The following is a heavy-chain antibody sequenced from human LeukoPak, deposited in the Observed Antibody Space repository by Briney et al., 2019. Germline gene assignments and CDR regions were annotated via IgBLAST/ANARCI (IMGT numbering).Heavy chain of an antibody. CDR3: ARDNSTYGMDV. CDR2: INHSGST. Sequence: NPSETLSLTCAVYGGSFSGYYWSWIRQPPGKGLEWIGEINHSGSTNYNPSLKSRVTISVDTSKNQFSLKLSSVTAADTAVYYCARDNSTYGMDVWGQGTTVTVSS. CDR1: GGSFSGYY. V-gene: IGHV4-34*01. D-gene: IGHD6-13*01. J-gene: IGHJ6*02.